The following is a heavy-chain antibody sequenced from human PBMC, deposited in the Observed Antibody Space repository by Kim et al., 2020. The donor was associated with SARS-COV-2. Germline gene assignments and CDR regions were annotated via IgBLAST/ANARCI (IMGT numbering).Heavy chain of an antibody. V-gene: IGHV3-9*01. J-gene: IGHJ3*01. Sequence: GGSLRLSCAASGFTFGDYVMHWVRQAPGKGLEWVSGISWNSGSIGYADSVKGRFTISRDNAKNSLYLQMNSLRAEDTALYYCANRGWGPWGQGTMVTVSS. D-gene: IGHD3-10*01. CDR1: GFTFGDYV. CDR2: ISWNSGSI. CDR3: ANRGWGP.